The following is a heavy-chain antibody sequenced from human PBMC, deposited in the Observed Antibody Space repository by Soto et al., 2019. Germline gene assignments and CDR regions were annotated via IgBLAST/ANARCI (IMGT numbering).Heavy chain of an antibody. CDR1: GGSFSGYI. CDR2: INHSGSA. D-gene: IGHD6-19*01. CDR3: ARGLITGRHSSGGWYYIDS. Sequence: QVQLQQSGAGLLKPSETLSLTCDVYGGSFSGYIWTWIRQTPGKGLQWIGQINHSGSANYNPSLKSRVTICVHTADSQLSLELRSVTAAVTAVYFWARGLITGRHSSGGWYYIDSCGPGTQVTVSS. J-gene: IGHJ4*02. V-gene: IGHV4-34*01.